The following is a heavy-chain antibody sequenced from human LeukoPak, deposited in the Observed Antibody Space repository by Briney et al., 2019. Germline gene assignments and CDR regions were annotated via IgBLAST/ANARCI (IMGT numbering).Heavy chain of an antibody. V-gene: IGHV3-7*01. J-gene: IGHJ3*02. D-gene: IGHD6-19*01. Sequence: GGSLRLSCAASGFTFSSYWMSWVRQAPGKGLEWVANIKQDGSEKYYVDSVKGRFTISRDNAKNSLYLQMNSLRAEDTAVYYCARDRYRVAVAGTGGAFDIWGQGTMVTVSS. CDR1: GFTFSSYW. CDR2: IKQDGSEK. CDR3: ARDRYRVAVAGTGGAFDI.